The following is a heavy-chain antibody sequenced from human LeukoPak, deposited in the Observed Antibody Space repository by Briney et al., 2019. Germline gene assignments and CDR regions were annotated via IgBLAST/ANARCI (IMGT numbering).Heavy chain of an antibody. CDR2: ISGSGGSA. D-gene: IGHD3-22*01. J-gene: IGHJ3*02. Sequence: PGGSLRLSCAASGFTFSSYAMDWVRQAPGKGLEWVSGISGSGGSAYYADSVKGRLTISRDNSKSTLYLQMNSLRAEDTAVYYCAKDSSYYYDSMTFGGAFDIWGQGTMVTVSS. CDR3: AKDSSYYYDSMTFGGAFDI. CDR1: GFTFSSYA. V-gene: IGHV3-23*01.